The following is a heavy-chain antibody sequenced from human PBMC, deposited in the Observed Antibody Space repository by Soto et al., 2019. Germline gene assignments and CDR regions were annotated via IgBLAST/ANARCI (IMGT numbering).Heavy chain of an antibody. J-gene: IGHJ4*02. D-gene: IGHD3-22*01. V-gene: IGHV2-70*11. CDR3: ARNYYYDSSGYYYFDY. CDR1: GFSLSTSGMC. Sequence: SGPTLVNPTQTLTLTCTFSGFSLSTSGMCVSWIRQPPGKALEWLARIDWDDDKYYSTSLKTRLTISKDTSKNQVVLTMTNMEPVDTATYYCARNYYYDSSGYYYFDYWGQGTLVTVSS. CDR2: IDWDDDK.